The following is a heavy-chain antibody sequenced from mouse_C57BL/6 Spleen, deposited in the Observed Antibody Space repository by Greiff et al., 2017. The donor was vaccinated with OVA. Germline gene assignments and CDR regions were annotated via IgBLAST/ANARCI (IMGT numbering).Heavy chain of an antibody. D-gene: IGHD1-1*01. V-gene: IGHV1-81*01. CDR3: ARCTTVVATDWYFDV. CDR1: GYTFTSYG. J-gene: IGHJ1*03. Sequence: QVQLQQSGAELARPGASVKLSCKASGYTFTSYGISWVKQRTGQGLEWIGEIYPRSGNTYYNEKFKGKATLTADKSSSTAYMELRSLTSEDSAVYFCARCTTVVATDWYFDVWGTGTTVTVSS. CDR2: IYPRSGNT.